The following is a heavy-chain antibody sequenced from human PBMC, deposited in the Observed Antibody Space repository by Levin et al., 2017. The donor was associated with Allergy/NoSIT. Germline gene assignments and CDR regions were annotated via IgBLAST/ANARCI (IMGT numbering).Heavy chain of an antibody. V-gene: IGHV3-21*01. CDR3: ARAYSSSWYYFDY. J-gene: IGHJ4*02. Sequence: LSLTCAASGFTFSSYSMNWVRQAPGKGLEWVSSISSSSSYIYYADSVKGRFTISRDNAKNSLYLQMNSLRAEDTAVYYCARAYSSSWYYFDYWGQGTLVTVSS. CDR1: GFTFSSYS. D-gene: IGHD6-13*01. CDR2: ISSSSSYI.